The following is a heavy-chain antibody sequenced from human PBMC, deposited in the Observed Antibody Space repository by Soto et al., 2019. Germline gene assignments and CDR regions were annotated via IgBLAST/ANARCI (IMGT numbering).Heavy chain of an antibody. D-gene: IGHD3-10*01. CDR2: ISRSGSA. Sequence: SETLSLPCAVSGGAFSGYYWKWLRQRPGKGLERLGAISRSGSATYNPSLKGRVTMSVDTSKNQVSRNVTSVTAEDTAHYYCARGPLMTYYYNSRSRDRGYFDFWAQRTLVTVSS. CDR3: ARGPLMTYYYNSRSRDRGYFDF. CDR1: GGAFSGYY. J-gene: IGHJ4*02. V-gene: IGHV4-34*01.